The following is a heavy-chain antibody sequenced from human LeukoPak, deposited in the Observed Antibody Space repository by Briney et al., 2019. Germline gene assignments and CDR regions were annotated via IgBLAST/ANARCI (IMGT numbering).Heavy chain of an antibody. CDR3: AKLIVVVPAAIRSYFDY. J-gene: IGHJ4*02. Sequence: PGGSLRLSCAASGFTFDDYAMHWVRQAPGKGLEWVSGISWNSGSIGYADSVKGRFTISRDNSKNTLYLQMNSLRAEDTAVYYCAKLIVVVPAAIRSYFDYWGQGTLVTVSS. V-gene: IGHV3-9*01. D-gene: IGHD2-2*02. CDR1: GFTFDDYA. CDR2: ISWNSGSI.